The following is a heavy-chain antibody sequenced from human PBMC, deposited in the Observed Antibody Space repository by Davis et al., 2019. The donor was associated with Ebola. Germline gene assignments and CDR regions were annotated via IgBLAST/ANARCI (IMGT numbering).Heavy chain of an antibody. J-gene: IGHJ6*02. CDR3: AGVAYSGSYSLGYYYYGLDV. D-gene: IGHD1-26*01. CDR1: GYTFTSYY. Sequence: AASVKVSCKASGYTFTSYYMHWVRQAPGQGLEWMGIINPSGGSTSYAQKFQGRVTMTRDTSTSTVYMELSSLRSEDTAVYYCAGVAYSGSYSLGYYYYGLDVWGQGTTVTVSS. V-gene: IGHV1-46*01. CDR2: INPSGGST.